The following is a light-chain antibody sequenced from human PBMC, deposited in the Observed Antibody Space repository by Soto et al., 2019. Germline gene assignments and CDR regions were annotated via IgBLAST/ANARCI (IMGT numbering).Light chain of an antibody. CDR3: CSYVDTDTVL. CDR2: DVT. J-gene: IGLJ3*02. Sequence: QPVLTQPRSVSGSPGRSVTISCTGTSSDFGDDKYVSWYQQHPGQAPKLVIYDVTKRPSGVPDRFSGSKSGNTASLTISGLQAEDEADYYCCSYVDTDTVLFGGGTQLTVL. V-gene: IGLV2-11*01. CDR1: SSDFGDDKY.